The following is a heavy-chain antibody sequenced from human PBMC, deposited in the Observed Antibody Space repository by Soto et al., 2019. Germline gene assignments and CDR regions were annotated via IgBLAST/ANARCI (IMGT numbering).Heavy chain of an antibody. CDR3: ERAGCSGSNCLTWFDP. CDR2: ISSSSTTK. CDR1: GFTFSSYS. V-gene: IGHV3-48*01. D-gene: IGHD2-15*01. Sequence: EVQLVESGGGLVQPGGSLRLSCAASGFTFSSYSMNWVRQAPGKGLEWVSYISSSSTTKYYADSVKGRFTISRDNAKNSLDQQMNSLRAEDTGVYYGERAGCSGSNCLTWFDPWGQGTLVTVSS. J-gene: IGHJ5*02.